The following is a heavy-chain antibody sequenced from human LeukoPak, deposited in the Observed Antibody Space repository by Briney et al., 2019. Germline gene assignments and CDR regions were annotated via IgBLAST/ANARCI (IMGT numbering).Heavy chain of an antibody. V-gene: IGHV3-23*01. CDR2: ISGSGGST. CDR1: GFTFSSYA. Sequence: PGGSLRLSCAASGFTFSSYAMGWVRQAPGKGLEWVSAISGSGGSTYYADSVKGRFTISRDNSKNTLYLQMNSLRAEDTAVYYCAKDKGDTYYYDSSGYYNYWGQGTLVTVSS. CDR3: AKDKGDTYYYDSSGYYNY. J-gene: IGHJ4*02. D-gene: IGHD3-22*01.